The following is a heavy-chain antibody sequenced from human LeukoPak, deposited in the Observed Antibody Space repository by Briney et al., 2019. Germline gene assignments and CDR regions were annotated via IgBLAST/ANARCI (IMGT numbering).Heavy chain of an antibody. D-gene: IGHD6-13*01. J-gene: IGHJ6*03. CDR2: IKEDGSIE. V-gene: IGHV3-7*03. CDR3: ARNQDSSWYYYYMDV. CDR1: GFTFSNYW. Sequence: GGSLRLSCAASGFTFSNYWMSWVRQAPGKGLEWVANIKEDGSIEDYVDSVKGRLTISRDNSKNTLYLQMNSLRADDTALYYCARNQDSSWYYYYMDVWGKGTTVTVSS.